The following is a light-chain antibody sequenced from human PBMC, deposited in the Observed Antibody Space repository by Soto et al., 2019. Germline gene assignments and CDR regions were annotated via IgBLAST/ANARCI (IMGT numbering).Light chain of an antibody. Sequence: EVVMTQSPATLPVSLGERATLSCRASQSVSSNVAWYQQKPGLAPRLLIHTSATRATGIPARFSGRGSGTVFTLTISGLQSEDFATYYCQQYDNWPPTTFGQGTRL. CDR2: TSA. CDR1: QSVSSN. CDR3: QQYDNWPPTT. J-gene: IGKJ5*01. V-gene: IGKV3-15*01.